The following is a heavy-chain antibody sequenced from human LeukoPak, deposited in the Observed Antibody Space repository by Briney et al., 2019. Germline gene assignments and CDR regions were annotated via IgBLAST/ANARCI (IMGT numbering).Heavy chain of an antibody. CDR2: IYYSGST. V-gene: IGHV4-59*01. CDR3: ARRITVFGVVDF. J-gene: IGHJ4*02. CDR1: GGSISSYY. Sequence: SETLSLTCTVSGGSISSYYWSWIRQPPGKGLEWIGYIYYSGSTNYNPSLKSRVTISVDTSKNQFSLKLSSVTAADTAVYYCARRITVFGVVDFWGQGTLVTVSS. D-gene: IGHD3-3*01.